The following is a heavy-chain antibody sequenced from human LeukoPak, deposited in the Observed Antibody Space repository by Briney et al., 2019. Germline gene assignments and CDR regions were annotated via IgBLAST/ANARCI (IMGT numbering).Heavy chain of an antibody. Sequence: PGGSLRLSCAASGFTFSSYSMNWVRQAPGKGLEWVSSISSSSSYIYYADSVKGRFTISRDNAKNSLYLQMNSLRAEDTAVYYCARDSRVAVGATFHDAFDIWGQGTMVTVSS. V-gene: IGHV3-21*01. CDR2: ISSSSSYI. CDR1: GFTFSSYS. J-gene: IGHJ3*02. D-gene: IGHD1-26*01. CDR3: ARDSRVAVGATFHDAFDI.